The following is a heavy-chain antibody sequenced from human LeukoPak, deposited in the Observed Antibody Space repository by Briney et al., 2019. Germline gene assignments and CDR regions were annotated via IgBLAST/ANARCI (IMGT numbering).Heavy chain of an antibody. Sequence: SETLSLTCAVYGGSFSGYYWSWIRQPPWKGLEWIGEINHSGSTNYNPSLKSRVTISVDTSKNQFSLKLSSVTAADTAVYYCARRGRYSSPFGYWGQGTLVTVSS. D-gene: IGHD6-13*01. CDR3: ARRGRYSSPFGY. CDR2: INHSGST. J-gene: IGHJ4*02. V-gene: IGHV4-34*01. CDR1: GGSFSGYY.